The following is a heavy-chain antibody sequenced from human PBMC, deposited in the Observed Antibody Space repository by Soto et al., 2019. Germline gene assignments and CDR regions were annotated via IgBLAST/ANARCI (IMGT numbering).Heavy chain of an antibody. D-gene: IGHD3-22*01. CDR3: ATDRKPYYYDSSGYYRDY. Sequence: ASVTVSCKVSGYTLTELSMHWVRQAPGKGLEWMGGFDPEDGETIYAQKFQGRVTMTEDTSTDTAYMELSSLRSEDTAVYYCATDRKPYYYDSSGYYRDYWGQGTLVTVSS. CDR2: FDPEDGET. CDR1: GYTLTELS. J-gene: IGHJ4*02. V-gene: IGHV1-24*01.